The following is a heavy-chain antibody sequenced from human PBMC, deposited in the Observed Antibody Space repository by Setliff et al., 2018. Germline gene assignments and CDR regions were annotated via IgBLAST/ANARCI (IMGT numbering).Heavy chain of an antibody. CDR2: IIPNFGTT. D-gene: IGHD2-2*01. V-gene: IGHV1-69*05. CDR3: ARGVVVVKSAINYYYYMDV. J-gene: IGHJ6*03. CDR1: GGTFRSYG. Sequence: SVKVSCKASGGTFRSYGISWVRQAPGQGLEWMGGIIPNFGTTSYAQKFQGRVTITTDESTNTAYMELSSLRSGDTAVFYCARGVVVVKSAINYYYYMDVWGKGTTVTVSS.